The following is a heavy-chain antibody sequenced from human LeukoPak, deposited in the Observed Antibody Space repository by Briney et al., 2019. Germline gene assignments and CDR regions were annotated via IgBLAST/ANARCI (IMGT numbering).Heavy chain of an antibody. CDR2: IHYTGAT. CDR3: ARGNILTGYCFDF. CDR1: GGSITGYY. V-gene: IGHV4-34*04. D-gene: IGHD3-9*01. Sequence: SETLSLTCAVYGGSITGYYWSWIRQTPGRGLEWVGEIHYTGATSHNPSPKSRATISTDTTYKQFFLRQSTVPAADTAVDYCARGNILTGYCFDFWGQGALVTVSS. J-gene: IGHJ4*02.